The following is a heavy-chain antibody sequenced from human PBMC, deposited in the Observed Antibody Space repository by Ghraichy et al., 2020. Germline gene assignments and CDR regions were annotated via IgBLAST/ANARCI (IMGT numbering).Heavy chain of an antibody. CDR1: GGSISSSSYY. V-gene: IGHV4-39*01. D-gene: IGHD2-15*01. J-gene: IGHJ4*02. CDR2: IYYSGST. Sequence: LSLTCTVSGGSISSSSYYWGWIRQPPGKGLEWIGSIYYSGSTYYNPSLKSRVTISVDTSKNQFSLKLSSVTAADTAVYYCARHIVVVEAATLGGLNLDYWGQETLVTVSS. CDR3: ARHIVVVEAATLGGLNLDY.